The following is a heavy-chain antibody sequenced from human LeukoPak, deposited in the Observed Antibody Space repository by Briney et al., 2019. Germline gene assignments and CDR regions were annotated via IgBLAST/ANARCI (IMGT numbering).Heavy chain of an antibody. Sequence: GRSLRLSCAASGFTFSSHAMHWVRQAPGKGLEWVAVISYDGSNKYYADSVKGRFTISRDNSKNTLYLQMNSLRAEDTAVYYCARVAFPQGGSSYYFDYWGQGTLVTVSS. CDR1: GFTFSSHA. D-gene: IGHD2-15*01. CDR2: ISYDGSNK. CDR3: ARVAFPQGGSSYYFDY. J-gene: IGHJ4*02. V-gene: IGHV3-30-3*01.